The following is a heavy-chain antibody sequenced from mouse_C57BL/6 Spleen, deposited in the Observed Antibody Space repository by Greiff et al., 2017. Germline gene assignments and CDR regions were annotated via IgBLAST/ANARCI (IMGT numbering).Heavy chain of an antibody. CDR2: IYTGDGNT. J-gene: IGHJ1*03. CDR3: ARSPYYGSNWYFDV. V-gene: IGHV1-82*01. D-gene: IGHD1-1*01. CDR1: GYAFSSSW. Sequence: VQLLQSGPELVKPGASVKISCKASGYAFSSSWMNWVRQRPGKGLEWIGRIYTGDGNTNYNGKFKGKATLTADKASSTAYMQLSSLTSEDSAVYFCARSPYYGSNWYFDVWGTGTTVTVSS.